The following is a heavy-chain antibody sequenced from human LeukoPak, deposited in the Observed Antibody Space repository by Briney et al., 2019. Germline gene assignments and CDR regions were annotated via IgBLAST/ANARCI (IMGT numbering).Heavy chain of an antibody. CDR1: GFTFTSYD. CDR3: ARFPAYSSSWYTYYYYYYYMDV. D-gene: IGHD6-13*01. V-gene: IGHV1-8*01. CDR2: MNPNSGNT. J-gene: IGHJ6*03. Sequence: ASVKVSCKASGFTFTSYDINWVRQATGQGLEWVGWMNPNSGNTGYAQKFQGRVTMTRNTSISTAYMELSSVRSEDPAVYYCARFPAYSSSWYTYYYYYYYMDVWGKGTTVTVSS.